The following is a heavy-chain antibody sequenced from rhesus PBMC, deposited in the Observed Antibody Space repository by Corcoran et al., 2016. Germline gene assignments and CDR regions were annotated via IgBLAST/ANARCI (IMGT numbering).Heavy chain of an antibody. CDR3: ARVYSSWSGEDY. CDR1: GGSISSSY. V-gene: IGHV4-169*01. J-gene: IGHJ4*01. CDR2: IYGSGSST. D-gene: IGHD6-13*01. Sequence: QLQLQESGPGLVKPSETLSVTCAVSGGSISSSYWSWIRQAPGKGLEWIGYIYGSGSSTNYNPSLKSRVPLSVDTATHQLSLKLSSVTTADTAVYYCARVYSSWSGEDYWGQGVLVTVSS.